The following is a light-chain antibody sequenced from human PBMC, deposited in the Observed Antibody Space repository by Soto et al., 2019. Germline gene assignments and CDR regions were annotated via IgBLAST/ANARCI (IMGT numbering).Light chain of an antibody. CDR3: SSYAGSNSYV. CDR2: EVT. CDR1: SSVFGGYNY. V-gene: IGLV2-8*01. J-gene: IGLJ1*01. Sequence: QSVLTQPPSASGSPGQSVTISCTGTSSVFGGYNYVSWYQQEPGNASKLLIYEVTKRPLGVFYRFSGSKSGNTASLTVSGLQAEDEADYYCSSYAGSNSYVFGTGTKVTVL.